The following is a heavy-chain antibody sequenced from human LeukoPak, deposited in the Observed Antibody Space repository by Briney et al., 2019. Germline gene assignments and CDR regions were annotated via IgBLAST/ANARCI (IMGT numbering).Heavy chain of an antibody. CDR3: ACEQQLASNYYYYYMDV. D-gene: IGHD6-13*01. CDR2: IIPIFGTA. J-gene: IGHJ6*03. V-gene: IGHV1-69*06. Sequence: GASVKVSCKASGGTFSSYAISWVRQAPGQGLEWMRGIIPIFGTANYAQKFQGRVTITADKSTSTAYMELSSLRSEDTAVYYCACEQQLASNYYYYYMDVWGKGTTVTVSS. CDR1: GGTFSSYA.